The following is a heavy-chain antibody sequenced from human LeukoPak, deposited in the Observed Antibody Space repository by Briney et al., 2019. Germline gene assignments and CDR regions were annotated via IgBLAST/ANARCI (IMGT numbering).Heavy chain of an antibody. J-gene: IGHJ4*02. CDR2: INHSGST. CDR1: GGSFSGYY. D-gene: IGHD5-18*01. V-gene: IGHV4-34*01. CDR3: GGYSYGLHY. Sequence: PSETLSLTCAVYGGSFSGYYWSWIRQPPGKGLEWIGEINHSGSTNYNPPLKSRVTISVDTSKNQFSLKLSSVTAADTAVYYCGGYSYGLHYWGQGTQVTVSS.